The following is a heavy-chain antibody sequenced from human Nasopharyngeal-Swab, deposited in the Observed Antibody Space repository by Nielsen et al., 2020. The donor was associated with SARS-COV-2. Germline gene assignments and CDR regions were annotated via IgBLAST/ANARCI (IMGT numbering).Heavy chain of an antibody. CDR2: IIPIFGTA. J-gene: IGHJ4*02. V-gene: IGHV1-69*13. CDR3: ASPAISYSGSYWLDY. D-gene: IGHD1-26*01. CDR1: GGTFSSYA. Sequence: SVKVSCKASGGTFSSYAISWVRQAPGQGLEWMGGIIPIFGTANYAQKFQGRVTITADESTSTAYMELSSLRSEDTAVYYCASPAISYSGSYWLDYWGQGTLVTVSS.